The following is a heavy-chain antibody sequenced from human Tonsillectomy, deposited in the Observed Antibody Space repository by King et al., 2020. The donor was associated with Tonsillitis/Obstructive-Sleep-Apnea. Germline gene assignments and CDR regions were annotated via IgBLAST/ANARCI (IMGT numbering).Heavy chain of an antibody. CDR2: IWYDGSNK. CDR3: ARDGAAAESPFDY. J-gene: IGHJ4*02. D-gene: IGHD2-15*01. V-gene: IGHV3-33*01. Sequence: VQLVESGGGVVQPGRSLRLSCAASGFSFSSYGMHWVRQAPGKGLEWVAVIWYDGSNKYYADSVKGRFTISRDNSKNTLYLQMNNLRAEDTAVYYCARDGAAAESPFDYWGQGTLVTVSS. CDR1: GFSFSSYG.